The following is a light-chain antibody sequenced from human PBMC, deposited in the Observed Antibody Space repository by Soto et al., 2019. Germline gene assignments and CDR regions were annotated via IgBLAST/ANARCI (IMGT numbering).Light chain of an antibody. V-gene: IGKV1-5*03. J-gene: IGKJ1*01. Sequence: DIQMTQSPSTLSASVGDRVTITCRASQSISSWLAWYQQKPGKAPKLLIHKASSLASGVPSRFSGSGSGTEFTLTISSLQPDDFATYYCQQYNSYSWTFGQGTNVEIK. CDR2: KAS. CDR1: QSISSW. CDR3: QQYNSYSWT.